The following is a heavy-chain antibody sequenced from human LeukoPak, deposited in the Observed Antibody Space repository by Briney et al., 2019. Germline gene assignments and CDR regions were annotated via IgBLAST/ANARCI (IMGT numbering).Heavy chain of an antibody. J-gene: IGHJ6*02. V-gene: IGHV4-30-4*01. CDR1: GGSISSGDYY. Sequence: PSETLSLTCTVSGGSISSGDYYWSWIRQPPGKGLEWIGYIYYSGSTYYNPSLKSRVTISVDTSKHQFSLKLSSVTAADTAVYYCARDTKLLWFGESAYYYYGMDVWGQGTTVTVSS. CDR3: ARDTKLLWFGESAYYYYGMDV. CDR2: IYYSGST. D-gene: IGHD3-10*01.